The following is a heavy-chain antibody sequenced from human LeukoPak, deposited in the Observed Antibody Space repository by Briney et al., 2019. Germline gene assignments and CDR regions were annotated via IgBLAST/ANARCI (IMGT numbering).Heavy chain of an antibody. Sequence: SVKVSCKASGGTFSSYAISWVRQAPGQGLEWMGRIIPILGIANYAQKFQGRVTMTRDTSTSTVYMELSSLRSEDTAVYYCARVPDGTDTAMVYWGQGTLVTVSS. D-gene: IGHD5-18*01. V-gene: IGHV1-69*04. J-gene: IGHJ4*02. CDR2: IIPILGIA. CDR3: ARVPDGTDTAMVY. CDR1: GGTFSSYA.